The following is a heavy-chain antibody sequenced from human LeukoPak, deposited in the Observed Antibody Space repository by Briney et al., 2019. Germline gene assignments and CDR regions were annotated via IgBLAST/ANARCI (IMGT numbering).Heavy chain of an antibody. CDR3: ARGRGSPAAFDD. CDR2: IYYSGST. D-gene: IGHD6-13*01. V-gene: IGHV4-59*01. J-gene: IGHJ4*02. Sequence: SETLSLTCTVSGGSISSYYWSWIRQPPGKGPEWIGYIYYSGSTNYNPSLKSRVTISVDTSKNQFSLKLSSVTAADTAVYYCARGRGSPAAFDDWGQGTLVTVSS. CDR1: GGSISSYY.